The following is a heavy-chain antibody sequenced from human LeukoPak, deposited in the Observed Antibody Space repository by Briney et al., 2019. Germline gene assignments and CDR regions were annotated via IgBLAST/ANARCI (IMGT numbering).Heavy chain of an antibody. CDR2: IYYSGST. V-gene: IGHV4-61*01. J-gene: IGHJ6*02. CDR1: GGSISGGSYY. D-gene: IGHD4-17*01. Sequence: KPSETLSLTCTVSGGSISGGSYYWSWIRQPPGKGLEWIGYIYYSGSTNYNPSLKSRVTISVDTSKNQFSLKLSSVTAADTAVYYCARGALYGDYPSYYYYYGMDVWGQGTTVTVSS. CDR3: ARGALYGDYPSYYYYYGMDV.